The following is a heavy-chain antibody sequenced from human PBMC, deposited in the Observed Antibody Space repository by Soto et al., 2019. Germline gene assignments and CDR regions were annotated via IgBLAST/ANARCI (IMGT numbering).Heavy chain of an antibody. D-gene: IGHD1-7*01. CDR2: IYHSGST. CDR3: ARVMTPGTVDY. CDR1: GRSISSGGYS. V-gene: IGHV4-30-2*01. J-gene: IGHJ4*02. Sequence: SETLSLTCAVSGRSISSGGYSWSWIRQPPGKGLEWIGYIYHSGSTYYNPSLKSRVTISVDRSKNQFSLKLSSVTAADTAVYYCARVMTPGTVDYWGQGTLVTVSS.